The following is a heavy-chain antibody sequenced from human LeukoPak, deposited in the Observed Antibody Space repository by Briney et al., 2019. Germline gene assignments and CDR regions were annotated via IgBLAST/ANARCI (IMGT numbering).Heavy chain of an antibody. CDR1: GFTFSSYA. J-gene: IGHJ4*02. CDR2: ISGSGGST. Sequence: GGSLRFSCAASGFTFSSYAMSWVRQAPGKGLEWVSAISGSGGSTYYADSVKGRFTISRDNSKNTLYLQMNSLRAEDTAVYYCAKNPMVRGVILPSYFDYWGQGTLVTVSS. CDR3: AKNPMVRGVILPSYFDY. D-gene: IGHD3-10*01. V-gene: IGHV3-23*01.